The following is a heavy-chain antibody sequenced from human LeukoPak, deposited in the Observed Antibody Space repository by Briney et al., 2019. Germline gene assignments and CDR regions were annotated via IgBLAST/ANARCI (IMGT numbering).Heavy chain of an antibody. V-gene: IGHV4-61*09. CDR2: INTSGRT. J-gene: IGHJ6*03. CDR1: GGSISGGNCY. CDR3: ARGNYGRFSDYYMDV. Sequence: PSQTLSLTCTVSGGSISGGNCYWSCHRQPAGQGLDGIVHINTSGRTNYNPSLKSRVTISLDTSKNQFSLKLSSVTAADTALYYCARGNYGRFSDYYMDVWGKGTTVTVSS. D-gene: IGHD1-7*01.